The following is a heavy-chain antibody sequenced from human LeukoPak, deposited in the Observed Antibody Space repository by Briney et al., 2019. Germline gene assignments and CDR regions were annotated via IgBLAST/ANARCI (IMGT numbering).Heavy chain of an antibody. J-gene: IGHJ3*02. CDR3: ARERAMIVVAYDAFDI. CDR1: GGSFSGYY. Sequence: SETLSLTCAVYGGSFSGYYWSWIRQPPGKGLEWIGEINHSGSTNYNPSLKSRVTISVDTSKNQFSLKLSSVTAADAAVYYCARERAMIVVAYDAFDIWGQGTMVTVSS. CDR2: INHSGST. V-gene: IGHV4-34*01. D-gene: IGHD3-22*01.